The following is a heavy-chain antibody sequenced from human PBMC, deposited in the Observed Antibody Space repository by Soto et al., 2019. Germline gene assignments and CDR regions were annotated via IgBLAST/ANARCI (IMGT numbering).Heavy chain of an antibody. J-gene: IGHJ4*02. D-gene: IGHD2-15*01. CDR2: ISGSGGST. CDR1: GFTFSSYA. Sequence: WGSLRPPSAAFGFTFSSYAMSWVRQAPGKGLEWVSAISGSGGSTYYADSVKGRFTISRDNSKNTLYLQMNSLRAEDTAVYYCAKDYARSVAATRAFDYWGQGTLVTVSS. V-gene: IGHV3-23*01. CDR3: AKDYARSVAATRAFDY.